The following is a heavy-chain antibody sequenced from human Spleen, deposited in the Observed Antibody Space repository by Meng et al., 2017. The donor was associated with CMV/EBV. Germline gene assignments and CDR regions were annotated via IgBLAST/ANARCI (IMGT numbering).Heavy chain of an antibody. CDR1: ISSTSYY. D-gene: IGHD2-2*02. CDR2: FYYSGST. V-gene: IGHV4-39*01. J-gene: IGHJ4*02. Sequence: ISSTSYYWGWIRQPPGKGLEWIGSFYYSGSTYYNTSLQSRVTISVDTSKNQFSLELRSVTAADTAVFYCARLPTKYCNTASCHTPTWGQGTLVTVSS. CDR3: ARLPTKYCNTASCHTPT.